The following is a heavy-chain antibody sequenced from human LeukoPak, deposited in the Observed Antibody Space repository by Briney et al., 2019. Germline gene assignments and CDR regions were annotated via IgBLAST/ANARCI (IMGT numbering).Heavy chain of an antibody. J-gene: IGHJ3*02. V-gene: IGHV3-23*01. CDR1: GFTFSSYA. Sequence: GGSLRLSCAASGFTFSSYAMSWVRQAPGKGLEWVSAISGSGGSTYYADSVKGRFTISRDNSKNTLYLQMNSLRAEDTAVYYCAKTHYDYVWGSYRTDAFDIWGQGTMVTVSS. CDR3: AKTHYDYVWGSYRTDAFDI. D-gene: IGHD3-16*02. CDR2: ISGSGGST.